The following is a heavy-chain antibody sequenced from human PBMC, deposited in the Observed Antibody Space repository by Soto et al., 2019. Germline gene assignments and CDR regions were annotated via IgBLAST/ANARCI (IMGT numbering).Heavy chain of an antibody. CDR3: ARDRLQRNYYYYGMDV. D-gene: IGHD2-15*01. V-gene: IGHV1-18*01. CDR2: TSIYNDNT. CDR1: GYAFTNYG. J-gene: IGHJ6*02. Sequence: QVQLVQSGAEVKQPGASVKVSCKASGYAFTNYGVSWVRQAPGQVLEWMGWTSIYNDNTEYAQKFQGRVTMTTDTSTITAYMELRSLTSDDTAVYYCARDRLQRNYYYYGMDVWGQGTTVTVSS.